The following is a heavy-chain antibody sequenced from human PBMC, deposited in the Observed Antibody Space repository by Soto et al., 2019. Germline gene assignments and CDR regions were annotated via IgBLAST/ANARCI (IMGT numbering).Heavy chain of an antibody. Sequence: VQLLESGGGLVQPGGSLRLSCAASGFTFSSYAMHWVRQAPGKGLEWVAVISYDGSNKYYADSVKGRFTISRDNSKNTLYLQMNSLRAEDTAVYYCARDQGMKSDYYGMDVWGQGTTVTVSS. D-gene: IGHD3-10*01. J-gene: IGHJ6*02. V-gene: IGHV3-30-3*01. CDR2: ISYDGSNK. CDR3: ARDQGMKSDYYGMDV. CDR1: GFTFSSYA.